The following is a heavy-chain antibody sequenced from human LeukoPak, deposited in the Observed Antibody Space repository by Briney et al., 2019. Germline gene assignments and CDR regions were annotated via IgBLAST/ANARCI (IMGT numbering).Heavy chain of an antibody. CDR3: AKVRGSDAFDL. CDR2: IIPILSLT. D-gene: IGHD3-10*01. Sequence: ASVKVSCKSSGGTISTHAINWVRQAPGQGLEWMGRIIPILSLTNYALKFRGRFTMTADESTNTAYMELSSLKSEDTAVYFCAKVRGSDAFDLWGQGTMVTVSS. V-gene: IGHV1-69*04. J-gene: IGHJ3*01. CDR1: GGTISTHA.